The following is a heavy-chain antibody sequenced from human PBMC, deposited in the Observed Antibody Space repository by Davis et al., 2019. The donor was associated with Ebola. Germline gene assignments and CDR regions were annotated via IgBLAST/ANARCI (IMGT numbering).Heavy chain of an antibody. D-gene: IGHD2-2*02. CDR1: GFNFRSYG. CDR2: IWYDGSRK. V-gene: IGHV3-33*01. Sequence: GGSLRLSCAASGFNFRSYGMHWVRQAPDKGLEWVAVIWYDGSRKYYGDSVKGRFTISRDNSNNLLYLQMNSLRAEDTAVYYCARDRCSSTSCYNDYWGQGTLVTVSS. CDR3: ARDRCSSTSCYNDY. J-gene: IGHJ4*02.